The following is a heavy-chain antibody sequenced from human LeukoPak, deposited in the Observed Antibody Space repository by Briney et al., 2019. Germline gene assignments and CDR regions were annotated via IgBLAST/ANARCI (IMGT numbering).Heavy chain of an antibody. V-gene: IGHV3-15*01. J-gene: IGHJ4*02. CDR3: STATHD. CDR1: GFTVSSNY. CDR2: IKTKTDSGTP. Sequence: GGSLRLSCAASGFTVSSNYMSWVRQAPGKGLEWVGRIKTKTDSGTPDYAAPVKGRFTISRDDSKNTLYLLMNSLKTEDTAVYYCSTATHDWGQGTLVTVSS.